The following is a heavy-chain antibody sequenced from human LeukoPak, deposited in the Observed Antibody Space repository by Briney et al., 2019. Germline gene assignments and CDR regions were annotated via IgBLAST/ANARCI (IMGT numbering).Heavy chain of an antibody. Sequence: GGSLRLSCAASGFTFSDYYMSWIRQAPGKGLEWVSSVKGRFTISRDNAKNSLYLQMNSLRAEDTAVYYCARDMGTGYYSLDYWGQGTLVTVSS. V-gene: IGHV3-11*04. J-gene: IGHJ4*02. CDR3: ARDMGTGYYSLDY. CDR1: GFTFSDYY. D-gene: IGHD3-9*01.